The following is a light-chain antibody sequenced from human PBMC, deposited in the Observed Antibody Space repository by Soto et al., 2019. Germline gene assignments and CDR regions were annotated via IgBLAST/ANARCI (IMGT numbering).Light chain of an antibody. V-gene: IGKV1-39*01. CDR2: AAS. J-gene: IGKJ1*01. Sequence: DIQMTQSPSSLSASVGDRVTITCRASQSISSYLNWYQQKPGKAPKLLIYAASSLPSRVPSRFSGSGSGTDFTLTISSLQPEDFATYYCQQSYSTLWTFGKGTKVEIK. CDR1: QSISSY. CDR3: QQSYSTLWT.